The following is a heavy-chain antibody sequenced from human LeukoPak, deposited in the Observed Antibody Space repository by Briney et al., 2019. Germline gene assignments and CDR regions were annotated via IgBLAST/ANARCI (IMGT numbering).Heavy chain of an antibody. J-gene: IGHJ4*02. D-gene: IGHD3-16*01. CDR2: IYKTGST. CDR1: GGSINSGSFY. V-gene: IGHV4-39*07. CDR3: VRGHALK. Sequence: SETLSLTCTVSGGSINSGSFYWCWIRQPPGKGLEWIASIYKTGSTNYSPSLKSRVTISVDTSENQFSLKLTSATAADTAVYYCVRGHALKWGQGTLVTVSS.